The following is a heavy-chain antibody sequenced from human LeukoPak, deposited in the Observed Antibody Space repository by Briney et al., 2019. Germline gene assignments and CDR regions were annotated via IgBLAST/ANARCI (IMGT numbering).Heavy chain of an antibody. J-gene: IGHJ4*02. V-gene: IGHV4-59*01. CDR3: ARAGGLWFGESLETGFDY. CDR1: GGSISSYY. Sequence: SETLSLTCTASGGSISSYYWSWIRQPPGKGLEWIGYIYYSGSTNYNPSLKSRVTISVDTSENQFSLKLSSVTAADTAVYYCARAGGLWFGESLETGFDYWGQGTLVTVSS. D-gene: IGHD3-10*01. CDR2: IYYSGST.